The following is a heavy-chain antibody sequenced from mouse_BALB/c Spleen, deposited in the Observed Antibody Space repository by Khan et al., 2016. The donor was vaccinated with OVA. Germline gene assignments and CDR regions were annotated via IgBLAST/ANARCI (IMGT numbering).Heavy chain of an antibody. CDR1: LYTFTDYN. CDR2: IFPNNGAT. V-gene: IGHV1S29*02. D-gene: IGHD1-2*01. Sequence: EVQLQASFPSLFPPFSSFNISCNSSLYTFTDYNMDWVKQSHGESLEWIGYIFPNNGATGYNQKFKTKATLTVDNSARTAYMDLRSLTSEDSAVYYFESAGYGSFAYWGQGTLVTVSA. CDR3: ESAGYGSFAY. J-gene: IGHJ3*01.